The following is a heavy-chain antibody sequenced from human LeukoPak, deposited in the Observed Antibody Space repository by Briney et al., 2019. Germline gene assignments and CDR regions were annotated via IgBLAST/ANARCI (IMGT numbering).Heavy chain of an antibody. D-gene: IGHD6-6*01. CDR1: GFTVSSNH. Sequence: GGSLRLSCAASGFTVSSNHMNWVRQAPRKGLEWVSIIYTGGTTHYADSLKGRFTISRDDSQNTLDLQMNSLRAEDTAVYYCARDSSSHYFDYWGQGTLVTVSS. CDR3: ARDSSSHYFDY. CDR2: IYTGGTT. V-gene: IGHV3-66*01. J-gene: IGHJ4*02.